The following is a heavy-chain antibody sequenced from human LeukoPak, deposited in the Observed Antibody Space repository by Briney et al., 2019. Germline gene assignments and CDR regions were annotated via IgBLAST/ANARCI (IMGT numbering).Heavy chain of an antibody. CDR2: IYRTGST. CDR3: ARVALYDSSGRNYFDY. Sequence: SETLSLTCAVSGGSISSSNWWNWVRQPPGKGLEWIGEIYRTGSTNYNPSLKSRVTISVDKSKNQFSLKLTSVTAADTAVYYCARVALYDSSGRNYFDYWGQGALVTVSS. D-gene: IGHD3-22*01. CDR1: GGSISSSNW. J-gene: IGHJ4*02. V-gene: IGHV4-4*02.